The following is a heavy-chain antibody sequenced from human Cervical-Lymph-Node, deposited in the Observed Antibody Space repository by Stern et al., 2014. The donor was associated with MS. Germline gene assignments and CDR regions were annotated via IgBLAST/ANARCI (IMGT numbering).Heavy chain of an antibody. CDR1: GFSLSTSGVG. CDR3: AHDYHDILTGYYNSRFAS. J-gene: IGHJ4*01. CDR2: IYWIDDR. D-gene: IGHD3-9*01. V-gene: IGHV2-5*01. Sequence: QVTLRESGPTLVKPTQTLTLTCTFSGFSLSTSGVGVGWIRQPPGKALEWLALIYWIDDRRYSPSLKSRLTITKDTSKNQVVLTMTNMDPVDTATYYCAHDYHDILTGYYNSRFASWGHGTLVTVSS.